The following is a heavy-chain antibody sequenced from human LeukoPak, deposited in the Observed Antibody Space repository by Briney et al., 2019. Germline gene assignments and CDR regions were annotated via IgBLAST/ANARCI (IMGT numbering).Heavy chain of an antibody. CDR1: GYTFTAYY. D-gene: IGHD6-13*01. Sequence: ASVKVSCKVSGYTFTAYYMHWVRQAPGQGLEWMGIIDPRGGSTSYAQKFQGRVSMTRDTSTSTVYLDLSSLRSEDTAMYYCARVWAISSAGPPGCWGQGTLVTVSS. V-gene: IGHV1-46*01. CDR3: ARVWAISSAGPPGC. J-gene: IGHJ4*02. CDR2: IDPRGGST.